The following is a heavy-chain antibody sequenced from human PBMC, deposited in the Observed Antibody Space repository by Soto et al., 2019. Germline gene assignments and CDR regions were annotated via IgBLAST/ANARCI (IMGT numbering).Heavy chain of an antibody. CDR2: SAPCNGNA. CDR1: GYSFMNYG. V-gene: IGHV1-18*01. CDR3: ARTGGDCTQGVCYDY. J-gene: IGHJ4*02. Sequence: ASVKVSCKASGYSFMNYGISWMRQAPGQRLEWMAWSAPCNGNAIYAQNVQGRVTVTADRSTSTAYMEVRSLTTDDTALYHCARTGGDCTQGVCYDYWGQGTLVTVSS. D-gene: IGHD2-8*01.